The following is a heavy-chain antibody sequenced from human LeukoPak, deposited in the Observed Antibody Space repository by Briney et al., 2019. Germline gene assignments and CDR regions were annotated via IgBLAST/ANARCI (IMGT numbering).Heavy chain of an antibody. J-gene: IGHJ3*02. CDR1: GGSISNENW. CDR2: IHRRGGT. V-gene: IGHV4-4*02. Sequence: SGTLSLTCAVSGGSISNENWWSWVRQPPGKGLEWIGEIHRRGGTNYNPSLRSRVTISIDTSKNQFSLKLTSVTAADTAVYYCATPNDAFNIWGQGTMVTVSS. CDR3: ATPNDAFNI.